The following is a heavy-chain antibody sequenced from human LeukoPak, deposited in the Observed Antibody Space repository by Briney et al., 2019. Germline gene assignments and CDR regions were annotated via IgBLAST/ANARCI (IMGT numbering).Heavy chain of an antibody. CDR1: GFTFSSYA. V-gene: IGHV3-23*01. J-gene: IGHJ3*02. D-gene: IGHD1-26*01. Sequence: GGSLRLSCAASGFTFSSYAMSWVRQAPGKGLEWVSASCGSGDRTFYADSVKGRFTISRDNSKSTLYVQMNSLRVEDTAVYYCAKDRSHSTRRVGAFDIWGQGTMVTVSS. CDR2: SCGSGDRT. CDR3: AKDRSHSTRRVGAFDI.